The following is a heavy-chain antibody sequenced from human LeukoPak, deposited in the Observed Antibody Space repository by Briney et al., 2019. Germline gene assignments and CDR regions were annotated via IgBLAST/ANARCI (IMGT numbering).Heavy chain of an antibody. J-gene: IGHJ4*02. CDR2: ISAYNGNT. Sequence: WASVKVSCKASGYTFTSYGISWVRQAPGQGLEWMGWISAYNGNTNYAQKLQGRVTMTTDTSTSTAYMELRSLRSDDTAVYYCARVFRLSEVFSLKKYYFDYWGQGTLVTVSS. CDR3: ARVFRLSEVFSLKKYYFDY. CDR1: GYTFTSYG. V-gene: IGHV1-18*01. D-gene: IGHD2-8*01.